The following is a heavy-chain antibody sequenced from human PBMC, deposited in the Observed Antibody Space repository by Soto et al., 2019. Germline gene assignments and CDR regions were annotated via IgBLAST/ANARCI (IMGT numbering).Heavy chain of an antibody. Sequence: GGSLRLSCAAPGFTFSIYALHWVRQAPGKGLEWVAVMSPNGNNQYYADSVKGRFTISRDTSKSTLYLQMTSLRAEDTAVYYCAKDLVGATGYWGQGTLVTVSS. J-gene: IGHJ4*02. D-gene: IGHD1-26*01. CDR3: AKDLVGATGY. CDR2: MSPNGNNQ. V-gene: IGHV3-30-3*01. CDR1: GFTFSIYA.